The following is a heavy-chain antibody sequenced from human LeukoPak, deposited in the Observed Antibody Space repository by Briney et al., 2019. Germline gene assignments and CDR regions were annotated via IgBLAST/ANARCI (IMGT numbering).Heavy chain of an antibody. D-gene: IGHD3-3*01. Sequence: SVKVSCKASGGTLSSYVISWVRQAPGQGLEWMGGIIPIFGTAIYAQRFQGRVTITAGESTSTAYMELSSLRSEDTAVYYCARVGGGITIFPLNAFDIWGQGTMVTVSS. CDR2: IIPIFGTA. J-gene: IGHJ3*02. V-gene: IGHV1-69*13. CDR3: ARVGGGITIFPLNAFDI. CDR1: GGTLSSYV.